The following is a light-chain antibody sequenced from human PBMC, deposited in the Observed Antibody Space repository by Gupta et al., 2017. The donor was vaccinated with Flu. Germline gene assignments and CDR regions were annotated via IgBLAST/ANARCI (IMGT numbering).Light chain of an antibody. CDR3: QVVDSNTAV. CDR1: NSGSKN. J-gene: IGLJ2*01. CDR2: RDS. V-gene: IGLV3-9*01. Sequence: ALGKTARITCGGNNSGSKNVHWYQQKPGQAPVLVIYRDSNRPSGIPERFSGSNSGNTATLTISRAQAGDEADYYCQVVDSNTAVFGGGTKLTVL.